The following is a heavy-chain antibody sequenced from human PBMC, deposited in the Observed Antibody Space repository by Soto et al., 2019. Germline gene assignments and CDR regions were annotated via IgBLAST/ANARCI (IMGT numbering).Heavy chain of an antibody. CDR2: THQSGRT. V-gene: IGHV4-4*02. CDR3: ARGAPGVAVDY. Sequence: PSETLSLTCTISGGAMSSSNWWNWVRQAPGKGLEWIGETHQSGRTNYNPSLKSRVTISVDKSKNQFSLKLSSLTAADTAVYYCARGAPGVAVDYWGQGTLVTVSS. D-gene: IGHD6-19*01. J-gene: IGHJ4*02. CDR1: GGAMSSSNW.